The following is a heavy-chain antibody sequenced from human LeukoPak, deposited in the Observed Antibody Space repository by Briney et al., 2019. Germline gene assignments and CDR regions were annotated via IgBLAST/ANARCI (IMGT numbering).Heavy chain of an antibody. Sequence: PGGSLRLSCAASGFTFSSYAMTWVRQAPGKGLEWVSAISGSGDSAFYADSVKGRFTISRDNSKKTLYLQMNSLRAEDTAAYYCAKTRGYCSGGSCYSDYWGQGTLDTVSS. CDR3: AKTRGYCSGGSCYSDY. J-gene: IGHJ4*02. V-gene: IGHV3-23*01. D-gene: IGHD2-15*01. CDR1: GFTFSSYA. CDR2: ISGSGDSA.